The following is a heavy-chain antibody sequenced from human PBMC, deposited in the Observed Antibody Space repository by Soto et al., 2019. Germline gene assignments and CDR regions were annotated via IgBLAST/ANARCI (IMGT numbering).Heavy chain of an antibody. V-gene: IGHV1-18*01. CDR2: ISAYNGNT. CDR1: GYTFTIYG. Sequence: QVQLVRSGAEVKKPGASVKVSCKASGYTFTIYGISWVRQAPGQGLEWMGWISAYNGNTNYAQKLQGRVTMTTDTSTSTAYMELRSLRSDDTAVYYCARAGTAYGSSPLYYFDYWGQGTLVTVSS. CDR3: ARAGTAYGSSPLYYFDY. D-gene: IGHD2-15*01. J-gene: IGHJ4*02.